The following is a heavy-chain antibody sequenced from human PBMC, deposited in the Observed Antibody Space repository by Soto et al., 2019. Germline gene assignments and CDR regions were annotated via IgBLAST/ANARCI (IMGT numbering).Heavy chain of an antibody. CDR3: ARGLTYDSSGRLAPGFDY. D-gene: IGHD3-22*01. V-gene: IGHV4-34*01. CDR2: INHSGST. J-gene: IGHJ4*02. CDR1: GGSFSGYY. Sequence: SETLSLTCAVYGGSFSGYYWSWIRQPPGKGLEWIGEINHSGSTNYNPSLKSRVTISVDTSKNQFPLKLSSVTAADTAVYYCARGLTYDSSGRLAPGFDYWGQGTLVTVSS.